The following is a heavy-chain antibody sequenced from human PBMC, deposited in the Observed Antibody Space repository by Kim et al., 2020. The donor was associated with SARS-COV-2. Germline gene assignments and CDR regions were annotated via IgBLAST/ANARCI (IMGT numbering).Heavy chain of an antibody. CDR1: GFTFSSYG. J-gene: IGHJ4*01. V-gene: IGHV3-30*18. CDR3: AKDRGAFATAMDHFDY. CDR2: ISYDGSNK. D-gene: IGHD5-18*01. Sequence: GGSLRLSCAASGFTFSSYGMHWVRQAPGKGLEWVAVISYDGSNKYYADSVKGRFTISRDNSKNTLYLQMNSLRAEDTAVYYCAKDRGAFATAMDHFDYWG.